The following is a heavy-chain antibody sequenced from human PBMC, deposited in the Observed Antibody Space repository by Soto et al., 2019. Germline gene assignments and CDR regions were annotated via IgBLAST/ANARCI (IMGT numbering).Heavy chain of an antibody. D-gene: IGHD3-3*01. J-gene: IGHJ4*02. CDR1: GGSISSSSYY. CDR3: ARLGDVLRFLEWLND. V-gene: IGHV4-39*01. CDR2: IYYSGST. Sequence: PSETLSLTCTVSGGSISSSSYYWGWIRQPPGKGLEWIGSIYYSGSTYYNPSLKSRVTISVDTSKNQFSLKLSSVTAADTAVYYCARLGDVLRFLEWLNDWGQGTLVTVSS.